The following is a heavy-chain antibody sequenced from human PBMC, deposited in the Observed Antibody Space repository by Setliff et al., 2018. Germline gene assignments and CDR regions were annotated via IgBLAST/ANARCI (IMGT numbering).Heavy chain of an antibody. V-gene: IGHV4-38-2*02. CDR3: ASISGYETLDY. J-gene: IGHJ4*02. CDR1: GYSISSGYY. CDR2: INHSGST. Sequence: SETLSLTCTVSGYSISSGYYWSWIRQPPGKGLEWIGEINHSGSTNYNPSLKSRVTISVDTSKNQFSLKLSSVTAADTAVYYCASISGYETLDYWGQGTLVTVSS. D-gene: IGHD5-12*01.